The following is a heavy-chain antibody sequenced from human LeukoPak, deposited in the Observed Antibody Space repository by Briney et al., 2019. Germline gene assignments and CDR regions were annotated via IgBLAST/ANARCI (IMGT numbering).Heavy chain of an antibody. CDR1: GGSISSYY. CDR3: ASARGLDYGDRWFDP. D-gene: IGHD4-17*01. Sequence: SETLSLTCTVSGGSISSYYWSWIQQPPGKGLEWIGYIYYSGSTNYNPSLKSRVTISVDTSKNQFSLKLSSVTAADTAVYYCASARGLDYGDRWFDPWGQGTLVTVSS. CDR2: IYYSGST. V-gene: IGHV4-59*01. J-gene: IGHJ5*02.